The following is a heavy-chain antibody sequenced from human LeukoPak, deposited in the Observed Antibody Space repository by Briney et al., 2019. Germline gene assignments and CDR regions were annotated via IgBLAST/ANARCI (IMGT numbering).Heavy chain of an antibody. CDR2: ISYSGGT. V-gene: IGHV4-59*08. Sequence: SGTLSLTCTGSGGSISGYYWSWIRQPPGKGLEWIGFISYSGGTNYNPSLKSRVTISVDTSKNQFSLKLNSVTAADTAVYYCARHGGSYTFDYWGQGTLVTVSS. CDR1: GGSISGYY. J-gene: IGHJ4*02. D-gene: IGHD1-26*01. CDR3: ARHGGSYTFDY.